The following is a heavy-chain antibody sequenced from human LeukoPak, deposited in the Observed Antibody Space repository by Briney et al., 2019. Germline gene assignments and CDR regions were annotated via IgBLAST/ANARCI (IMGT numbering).Heavy chain of an antibody. Sequence: GGSLRLSCAASGFTFSDYTMNWVRLAPGKGLEWVSSISGSGGSTYYADSVKGRFTISRDNSKDTLYLQMNSLRAEDTAVYYCAKYRPAYCSSTSCKNFDYWGQGTLVTVSS. CDR2: ISGSGGST. D-gene: IGHD2-2*01. CDR3: AKYRPAYCSSTSCKNFDY. V-gene: IGHV3-23*01. J-gene: IGHJ4*02. CDR1: GFTFSDYT.